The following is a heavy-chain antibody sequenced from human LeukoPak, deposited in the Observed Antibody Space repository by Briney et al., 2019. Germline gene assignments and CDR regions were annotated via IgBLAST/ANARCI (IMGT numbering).Heavy chain of an antibody. D-gene: IGHD6-13*01. V-gene: IGHV4-34*01. CDR3: ARVRGYSSSAIDP. CDR1: GESFSGYY. J-gene: IGHJ5*02. Sequence: SETLSLTCAVYGESFSGYYWSWIRQPPGKGLEWIGEVNESGSTNYNPSLKSRVTISVDTSKNQFSLKLSSVTAADTAVYYCARVRGYSSSAIDPWGQGTLVTVSS. CDR2: VNESGST.